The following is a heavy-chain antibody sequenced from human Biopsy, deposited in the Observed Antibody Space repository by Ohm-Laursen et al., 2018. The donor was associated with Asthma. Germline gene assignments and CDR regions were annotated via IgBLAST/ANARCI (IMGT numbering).Heavy chain of an antibody. J-gene: IGHJ4*02. CDR1: GGTFKTYV. D-gene: IGHD2-2*01. V-gene: IGHV1-69*13. CDR2: INPVFGTT. CDR3: ARKAGSCISRTCYSLDF. Sequence: VASVKVSCKSLGGTFKTYVIGWVRQAPGQGLEWMGGINPVFGTTTYPQKFQDRVTITADDSTSTVYMELSSLRSEDTAVYYCARKAGSCISRTCYSLDFWGQGTLVTVSS.